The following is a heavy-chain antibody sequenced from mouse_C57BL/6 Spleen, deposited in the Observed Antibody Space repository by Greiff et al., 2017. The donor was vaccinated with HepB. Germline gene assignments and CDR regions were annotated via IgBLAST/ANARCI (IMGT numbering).Heavy chain of an antibody. CDR3: ARDWGSLFDY. CDR2: IHPNSGST. Sequence: QFQLQQPGAELVKPGASVKLSCKASGYTFTSYWMHWVKQRPGQGLEWIGMIHPNSGSTNYNEKFKSKATLTVDKSSSTAYMQLSSLTSEDSAVYYCARDWGSLFDYWGQGTTLTVSS. V-gene: IGHV1-64*01. J-gene: IGHJ2*01. CDR1: GYTFTSYW. D-gene: IGHD6-2*01.